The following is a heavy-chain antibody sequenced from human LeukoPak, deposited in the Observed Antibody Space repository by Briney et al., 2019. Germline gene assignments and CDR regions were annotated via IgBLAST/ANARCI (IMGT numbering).Heavy chain of an antibody. D-gene: IGHD3-3*01. CDR3: ATSGYDWQWINFDY. Sequence: ASVKVSCKVSGYTLTELSMHWVRQAPGKGLEWMGGFDPEDGETIYAQKFRGRVTMTEDTSTDTAYMGLSSLRSEDTAVYYCATSGYDWQWINFDYWGQGTLVTVSS. V-gene: IGHV1-24*01. J-gene: IGHJ4*02. CDR2: FDPEDGET. CDR1: GYTLTELS.